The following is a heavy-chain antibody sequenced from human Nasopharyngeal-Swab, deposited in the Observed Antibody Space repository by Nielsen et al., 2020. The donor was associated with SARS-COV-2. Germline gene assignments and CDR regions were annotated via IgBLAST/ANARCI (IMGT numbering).Heavy chain of an antibody. D-gene: IGHD6-19*01. CDR2: IIPVFGTA. Sequence: VGQATGQGLEGLGGIIPVFGTANNAQKFQGRVTKTADESTSTAYMELSSLRSEDTAVYYCARCEIAVAGTISPYYYGMDVWGQGTTVTVSS. J-gene: IGHJ6*02. CDR3: ARCEIAVAGTISPYYYGMDV. V-gene: IGHV1-69*01.